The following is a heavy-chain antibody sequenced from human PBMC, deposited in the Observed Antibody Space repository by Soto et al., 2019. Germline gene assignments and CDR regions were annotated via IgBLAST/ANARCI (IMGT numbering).Heavy chain of an antibody. J-gene: IGHJ4*02. CDR2: INAGNGNT. V-gene: IGHV1-3*01. CDR1: GYTFTSYA. D-gene: IGHD4-17*01. Sequence: GASVKVSCKASGYTFTSYAMHWVRQAPGQRLEWMGWINAGNGNTKYSQKFQGRVTITADKSTGTAYMELSSLRSEDTAVYYCARTLYGDNVDYWGQGTLVTVSS. CDR3: ARTLYGDNVDY.